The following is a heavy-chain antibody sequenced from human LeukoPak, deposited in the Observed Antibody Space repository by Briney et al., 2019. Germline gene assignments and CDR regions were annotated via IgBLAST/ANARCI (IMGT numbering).Heavy chain of an antibody. D-gene: IGHD5-18*01. V-gene: IGHV4-59*01. CDR3: ASSEYSYGYDTHWFDP. Sequence: SETLSLTCTVSGGSISSYYWSWLRQPPGKGLEWIGDIYYSGSTNYNPSLKSRVTISVDTSKNQFSLKLSSVTAADTAVYYCASSEYSYGYDTHWFDPWGQGTLVTVSS. J-gene: IGHJ5*02. CDR1: GGSISSYY. CDR2: IYYSGST.